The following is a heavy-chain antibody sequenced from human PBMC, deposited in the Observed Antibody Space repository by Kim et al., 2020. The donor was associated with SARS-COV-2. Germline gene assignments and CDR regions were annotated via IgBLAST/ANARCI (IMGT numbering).Heavy chain of an antibody. Sequence: GESLKISCKGSGYSFTSYWISWVRQMPGKGLEWMGRIDPSDSYTNYSPSFQGHVTISADKSISTAYLQWSSLKASDTAMYYCARHPIMITFGGHGAFDIWGQGTMVTVSS. CDR1: GYSFTSYW. J-gene: IGHJ3*02. CDR3: ARHPIMITFGGHGAFDI. D-gene: IGHD3-16*01. CDR2: IDPSDSYT. V-gene: IGHV5-10-1*01.